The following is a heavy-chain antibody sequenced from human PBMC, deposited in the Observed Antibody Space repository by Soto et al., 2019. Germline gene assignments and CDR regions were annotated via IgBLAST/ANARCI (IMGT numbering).Heavy chain of an antibody. V-gene: IGHV4-34*01. D-gene: IGHD1-20*01. CDR2: FSYSGSL. CDR3: AGGPRYWSFAL. CDR1: GGSSRAYH. J-gene: IGHJ2*01. Sequence: AELQQWGTGLLKPSETLSLNCSVYGGSSRAYHWSWIRQSPGEGLEWIGEFSYSGSLNYNPSLRGRVAVSLDTSTNHCSLTMTSVTSADTAVYFCAGGPRYWSFALWGRGTLVTVS.